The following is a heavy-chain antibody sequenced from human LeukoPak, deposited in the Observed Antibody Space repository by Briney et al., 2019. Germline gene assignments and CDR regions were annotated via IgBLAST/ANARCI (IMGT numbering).Heavy chain of an antibody. D-gene: IGHD3/OR15-3a*01. CDR1: GYSISSGYY. V-gene: IGHV4-38-2*02. CDR3: ARQTGSGLFILP. Sequence: SETLSLTCTVSGYSISSGYYWGWIRQPPGKGLEWIGSIYYSGNTYYNASLKSQVSISIDTSKNQFSLRLTSVTAADTAVYYGARQTGSGLFILPGGQGTLVTVSS. CDR2: IYYSGNT. J-gene: IGHJ4*02.